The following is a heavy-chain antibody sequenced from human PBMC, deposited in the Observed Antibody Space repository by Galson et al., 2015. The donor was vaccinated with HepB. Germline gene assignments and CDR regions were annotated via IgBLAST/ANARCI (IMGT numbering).Heavy chain of an antibody. CDR2: IYPGDSDT. J-gene: IGHJ6*02. CDR3: ARTEVGATTGGGYYYGMDV. CDR1: GYSFTSYW. D-gene: IGHD1-26*01. Sequence: QSGAEVKKPGESLKTSCKGSGYSFTSYWIGWVRQMPGKGLEWMGIIYPGDSDTRYSPSFQGQVTISADKSISTAYLQWSSLKASDTAMYYCARTEVGATTGGGYYYGMDVWGQGTTVTVSS. V-gene: IGHV5-51*01.